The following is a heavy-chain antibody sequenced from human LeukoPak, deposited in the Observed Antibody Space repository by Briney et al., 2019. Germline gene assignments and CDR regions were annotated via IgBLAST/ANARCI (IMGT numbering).Heavy chain of an antibody. CDR3: AREAGHTGWFDP. V-gene: IGHV4-31*03. CDR2: IYYSGST. D-gene: IGHD1-14*01. CDR1: GGSISSGGYY. J-gene: IGHJ5*02. Sequence: PSETLSLTCTVSGGSISSGGYYWSWIRQHPGKGLEWIGYIYYSGSTYYNPSLKSRVTISGDRSKNQFSLKLSSVTAADTAVYYCAREAGHTGWFDPWRQGTLVTVSS.